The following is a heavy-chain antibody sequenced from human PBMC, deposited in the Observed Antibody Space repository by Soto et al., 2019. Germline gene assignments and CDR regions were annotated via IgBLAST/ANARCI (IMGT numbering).Heavy chain of an antibody. Sequence: SQTLSLTCAISGDSVSSNSAAWNWIRQSPSRGLEWLGRTYYRSKWYNDYAVSVKSRITINPDTSKNQFSLQLNSVTPEDTAVYYCARGDYGDYLGYYYYYMDVWGKGTTVTVSS. J-gene: IGHJ6*03. CDR1: GDSVSSNSAA. CDR2: TYYRSKWYN. CDR3: ARGDYGDYLGYYYYYMDV. V-gene: IGHV6-1*01. D-gene: IGHD4-17*01.